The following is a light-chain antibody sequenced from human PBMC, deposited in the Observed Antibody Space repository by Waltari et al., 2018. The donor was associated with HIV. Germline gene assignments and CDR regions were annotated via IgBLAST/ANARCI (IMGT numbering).Light chain of an antibody. J-gene: IGKJ4*01. CDR2: WAS. CDR1: QSVFFGSNNKNY. V-gene: IGKV4-1*01. Sequence: IVMTQSPDSLTVSLGERATINCKSSQSVFFGSNNKNYLAWYQQKPGQPPKLLFYWASTRESGVPDRFSVSGSGTDFTLTISSLRTEDVAVYYCQQYYSSPLTFGGVTKVEI. CDR3: QQYYSSPLT.